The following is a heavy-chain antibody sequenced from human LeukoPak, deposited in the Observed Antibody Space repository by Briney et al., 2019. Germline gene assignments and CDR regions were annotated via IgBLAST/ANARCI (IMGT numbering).Heavy chain of an antibody. Sequence: GGSLRLSCAASGFTFSSYEVNWVRQAPGKGLEWVSYISSSGSTIYYAVSVKGRFTISRDNAKNSLYLQMNSLRAEDTAVYYCARDLGQYYDTSDNWFDPWGQGTLVTVSS. CDR2: ISSSGSTI. D-gene: IGHD3-22*01. J-gene: IGHJ5*02. V-gene: IGHV3-48*03. CDR1: GFTFSSYE. CDR3: ARDLGQYYDTSDNWFDP.